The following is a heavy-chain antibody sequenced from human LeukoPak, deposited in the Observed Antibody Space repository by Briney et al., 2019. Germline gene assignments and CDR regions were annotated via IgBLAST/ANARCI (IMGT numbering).Heavy chain of an antibody. J-gene: IGHJ6*03. V-gene: IGHV3-15*01. CDR2: IKSKTDGETT. D-gene: IGHD5-24*01. Sequence: PGGSLRLSCAASGFTFSNAWMSWVRQAPGKGLEWVGRIKSKTDGETTDYAAPVKGRFTISRDDSKNTLYLQMNSLKTEDTAVYYCTTVRDGYNFFYYYYYMDVWGKGTTVTISS. CDR3: TTVRDGYNFFYYYYYMDV. CDR1: GFTFSNAW.